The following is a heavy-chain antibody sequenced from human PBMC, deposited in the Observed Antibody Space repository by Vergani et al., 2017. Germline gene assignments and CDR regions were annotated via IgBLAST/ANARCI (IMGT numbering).Heavy chain of an antibody. CDR3: ARGLTGFSPGRDDAFDI. Sequence: EVQLLESGGGLVQPGGSLRLSCAASGFTFSSYAMSWVRQAPGKGLEWVSAISGSGGSTYYADSVKGRFTIARDNSKNTLYLQMNSLRAEDTAVYYCARGLTGFSPGRDDAFDIWGQGTMVTVSS. CDR2: ISGSGGST. V-gene: IGHV3-23*01. CDR1: GFTFSSYA. J-gene: IGHJ3*02. D-gene: IGHD3-9*01.